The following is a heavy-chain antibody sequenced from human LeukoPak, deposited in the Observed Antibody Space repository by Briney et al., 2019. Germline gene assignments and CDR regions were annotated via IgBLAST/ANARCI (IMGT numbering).Heavy chain of an antibody. CDR3: ARDRHYYDSSGYLSDNDY. Sequence: GGSLRLSCAASGFTFSSYSMNWVRQAPGKGLEWVSSISSSSSYIYYADSVKGRFTISRDNAKNSLYLQMNSLRAEDTAVYYCARDRHYYDSSGYLSDNDYWGQGTLVTVSS. CDR1: GFTFSSYS. J-gene: IGHJ4*02. V-gene: IGHV3-21*01. D-gene: IGHD3-22*01. CDR2: ISSSSSYI.